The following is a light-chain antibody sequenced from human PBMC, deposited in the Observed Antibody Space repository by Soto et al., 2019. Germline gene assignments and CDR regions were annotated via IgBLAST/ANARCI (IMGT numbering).Light chain of an antibody. CDR2: DAS. J-gene: IGKJ2*02. CDR3: QQRSNWPRGT. V-gene: IGKV3-11*01. CDR1: QRVSSY. Sequence: EIVLTQSPATLSLSPGERATLSCRASQRVSSYLASYQQKPGQATRLLIYDASNRATGIPARFSRSGSGTDFSLTISGLEPEYFAVYFCQQRSNWPRGTFGQGTKLEIQ.